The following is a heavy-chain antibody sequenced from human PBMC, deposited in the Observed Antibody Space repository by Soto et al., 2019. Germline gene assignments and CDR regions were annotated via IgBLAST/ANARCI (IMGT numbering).Heavy chain of an antibody. CDR1: GFIFSSYS. J-gene: IGHJ6*02. Sequence: GGSLRLSCAASGFIFSSYSMSWVRQVPGKGLQWVSHISSSTNTIYYADSVKGRFTISRDSAKNSLYLQMNSLRDEDTAVYYCARSRDFFVVPGSLTFLFNGLDVWGQGTTVTVSS. CDR3: ARSRDFFVVPGSLTFLFNGLDV. V-gene: IGHV3-48*02. D-gene: IGHD3-3*01. CDR2: ISSSTNTI.